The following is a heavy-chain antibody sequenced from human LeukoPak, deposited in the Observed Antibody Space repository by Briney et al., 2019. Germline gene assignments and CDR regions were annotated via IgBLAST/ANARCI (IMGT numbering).Heavy chain of an antibody. Sequence: AGGSLRLSCAASGFTFSSSAMSWVRQAPGKGLEWVSAISNNGGYTYYADSVKGRFTISRDNSKNTLYLQMNSLRAEDTAVYYCATSRDGYNYGDYWGQGTLVTVSS. D-gene: IGHD5-24*01. CDR1: GFTFSSSA. V-gene: IGHV3-23*01. J-gene: IGHJ4*02. CDR2: ISNNGGYT. CDR3: ATSRDGYNYGDY.